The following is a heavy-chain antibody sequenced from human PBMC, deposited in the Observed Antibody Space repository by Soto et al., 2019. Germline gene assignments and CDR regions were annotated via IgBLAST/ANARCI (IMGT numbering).Heavy chain of an antibody. J-gene: IGHJ6*02. CDR3: ASGYGSSSYYYYCGMDV. V-gene: IGHV4-4*02. Sequence: SETLSLTCAVAGASISSSNWWTWGRQPAGKGREGIGEIYRSGSTNYNPSLKSRVTISVDKSENQFSLKLTSVTAADTAVYYCASGYGSSSYYYYCGMDVWGQGTTVT. CDR1: GASISSSNW. D-gene: IGHD6-13*01. CDR2: IYRSGST.